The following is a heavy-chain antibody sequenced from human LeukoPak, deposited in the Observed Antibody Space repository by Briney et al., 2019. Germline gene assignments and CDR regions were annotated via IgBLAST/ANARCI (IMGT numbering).Heavy chain of an antibody. J-gene: IGHJ3*02. CDR1: GGSISSGGYS. CDR2: IYYSGST. V-gene: IGHV4-30-4*07. Sequence: PSETLSLTCAVSGGSISSGGYSWSWIRQPPGKGLEWIGYIYYSGSTYYNPSLKSRVTISVATSKNQFSLKLSSVTAADTAVYYCARKTRAFDIWGQGTMVTVSS. CDR3: ARKTRAFDI.